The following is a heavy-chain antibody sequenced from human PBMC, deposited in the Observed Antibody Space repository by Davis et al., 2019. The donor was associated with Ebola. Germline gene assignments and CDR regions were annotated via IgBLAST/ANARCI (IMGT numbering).Heavy chain of an antibody. V-gene: IGHV3-48*02. CDR2: ITGSGTGT. CDR3: ASGKDYAFDY. Sequence: GESLKISCAASGFRFSGYPMTWVRHAPAKGLEWISHITGSGTGTYYADSVKGRFTISRDTGKSSLFLQMNSLRDEDTAIYYCASGKDYAFDYWGLGTLVTVSS. J-gene: IGHJ4*01. D-gene: IGHD4-17*01. CDR1: GFRFSGYP.